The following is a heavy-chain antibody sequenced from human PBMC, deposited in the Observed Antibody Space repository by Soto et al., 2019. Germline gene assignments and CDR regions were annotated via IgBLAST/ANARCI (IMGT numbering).Heavy chain of an antibody. V-gene: IGHV4-61*01. J-gene: IGHJ4*02. CDR1: GVSVSSGSYY. Sequence: SETLSLTCTVSGVSVSSGSYYWSWIRQPPGKGLEWIGYIYYSGSTNYNPSPKSRVTISVDTSKNQFSLKLSSVTAADTAVYYCARANWHYAPQYWGQGTLVNVS. CDR3: ARANWHYAPQY. CDR2: IYYSGST. D-gene: IGHD1-7*01.